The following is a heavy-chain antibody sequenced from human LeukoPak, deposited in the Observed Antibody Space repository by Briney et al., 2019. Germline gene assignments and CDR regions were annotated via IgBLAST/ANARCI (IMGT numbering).Heavy chain of an antibody. CDR2: IYTSGST. CDR3: ARDLGVVPAAIHYYMDV. J-gene: IGHJ6*03. V-gene: IGHV4-4*07. Sequence: SETLSLTCTVSGGSISSYYWSWIRQPAGKGLEWIGRIYTSGSTNYNPSLKRRVTMSVDTSKNQFSLKLSSVTAADTAVYYCARDLGVVPAAIHYYMDVWGKGTTVTVSS. D-gene: IGHD2-2*01. CDR1: GGSISSYY.